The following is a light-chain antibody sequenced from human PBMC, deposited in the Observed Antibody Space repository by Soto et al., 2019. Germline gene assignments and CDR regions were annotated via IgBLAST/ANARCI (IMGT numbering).Light chain of an antibody. J-gene: IGKJ4*01. V-gene: IGKV3-11*01. CDR3: QQRSSWPLT. Sequence: EIVLTQSPATLSLSPGETATLSCRASQSVSSSLAWYQQKPGQTPRVLIYDASNRATGIPARFSGSGSGTDFTLTVSSLEPEDFAVYYCQQRSSWPLTFGGGTKVEFK. CDR2: DAS. CDR1: QSVSSS.